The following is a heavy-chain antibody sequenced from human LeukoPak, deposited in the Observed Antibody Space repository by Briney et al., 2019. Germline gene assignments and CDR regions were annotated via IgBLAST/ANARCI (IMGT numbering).Heavy chain of an antibody. V-gene: IGHV4-61*02. CDR2: IYTSGST. D-gene: IGHD1-26*01. Sequence: SQTLSLTCTVSGGSISSGSYYWSWIRQPAGKGLEWIGRIYTSGSTNYNPSLKSRVTISVDTSKNQFSLKLSSVTAADTAVYYCARSVTIVGISGRDNRFDPWGQGTLVTVSS. CDR3: ARSVTIVGISGRDNRFDP. CDR1: GGSISSGSYY. J-gene: IGHJ5*02.